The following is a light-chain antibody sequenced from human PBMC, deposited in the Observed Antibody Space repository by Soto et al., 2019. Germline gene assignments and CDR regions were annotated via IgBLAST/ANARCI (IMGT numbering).Light chain of an antibody. CDR2: WAS. CDR3: QQYYSSLYT. Sequence: DIVMTQSPDSLAVSLGERATINCTSSQSVLYSSNNKNYLAWYQQKPGQPPKVLISWASTRESGVPDRLSGSGSGSDFTLTISSLQAEDVAVYYCQQYYSSLYTFGRGTKLEIK. J-gene: IGKJ2*01. CDR1: QSVLYSSNNKNY. V-gene: IGKV4-1*01.